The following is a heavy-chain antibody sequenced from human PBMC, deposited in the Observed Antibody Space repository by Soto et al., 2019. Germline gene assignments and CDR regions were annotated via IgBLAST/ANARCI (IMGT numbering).Heavy chain of an antibody. CDR3: AKASPGYSGYEPIDY. Sequence: EVQLVESGGGLVQPGRSLRLSCAASGFTFDDYAMHWVRQAPGKGLEWVSGISWNSGSIGYADSVKGRFTISRDNAKNSLYLQMNSLRAEDTALYYCAKASPGYSGYEPIDYWGQGTLVTVSS. V-gene: IGHV3-9*01. J-gene: IGHJ4*02. D-gene: IGHD5-12*01. CDR2: ISWNSGSI. CDR1: GFTFDDYA.